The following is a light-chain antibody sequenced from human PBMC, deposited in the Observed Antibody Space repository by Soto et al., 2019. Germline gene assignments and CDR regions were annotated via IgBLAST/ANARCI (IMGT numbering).Light chain of an antibody. CDR3: QQYNNWHPIT. V-gene: IGKV3D-15*01. J-gene: IGKJ5*01. CDR2: GAS. Sequence: EVVLTQSPGTLSLSPGERATLACRAIQSVSNRYLAWYQQKPGQAPRLIVYGASTRATGIPARCSGSGSGTEFTLTISSLQYEDFAAYYCQQYNNWHPITFGQGTRLEIK. CDR1: QSVSNRY.